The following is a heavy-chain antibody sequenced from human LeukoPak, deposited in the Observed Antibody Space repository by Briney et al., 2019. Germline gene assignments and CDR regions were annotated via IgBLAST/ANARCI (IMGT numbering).Heavy chain of an antibody. CDR2: INHRGST. CDR1: GGSFNGYY. V-gene: IGHV4-34*01. CDR3: ARRDDSSGYHKIFDY. Sequence: SETLSLTCAVYGGSFNGYYWSWIRQPPGKGLEWIGEINHRGSTNYNPSLKSRVTISVDTSKNQFSLKLSSVTAADTAVYYCARRDDSSGYHKIFDYWGPGTLVTVSS. J-gene: IGHJ4*02. D-gene: IGHD3-22*01.